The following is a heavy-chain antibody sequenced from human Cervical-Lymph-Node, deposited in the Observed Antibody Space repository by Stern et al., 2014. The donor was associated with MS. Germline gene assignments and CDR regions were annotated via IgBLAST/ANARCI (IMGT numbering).Heavy chain of an antibody. CDR1: NGSISNFY. V-gene: IGHV4-59*01. Sequence: QVQLQESGPGLVKPSETLSLTCSVSNGSISNFYWSWIRQPPGRGLEWIAYVFYGGTTRYNPSLRSRVTISLGTSKNQFSLRLNSVTAADTAVYYCARGEASSWPQVDAFDIWGQGTMVTVSS. CDR3: ARGEASSWPQVDAFDI. D-gene: IGHD6-13*01. J-gene: IGHJ3*02. CDR2: VFYGGTT.